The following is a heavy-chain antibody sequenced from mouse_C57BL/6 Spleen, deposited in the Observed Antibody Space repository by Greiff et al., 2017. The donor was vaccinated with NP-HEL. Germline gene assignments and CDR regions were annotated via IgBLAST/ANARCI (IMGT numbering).Heavy chain of an antibody. CDR1: GYSITSGYY. CDR3: ARIYDGGFFSY. Sequence: EVKLQESGPGLVKPSQSLSLTCSVTGYSITSGYYWNWIRQFPGNKQEWMGYISYDGSNNYNPSLKNRISITRETSKNQFFLKLNSVTTEDTATYYCARIYDGGFFSYWGQGTLVTVSA. V-gene: IGHV3-6*01. J-gene: IGHJ3*01. D-gene: IGHD2-3*01. CDR2: ISYDGSN.